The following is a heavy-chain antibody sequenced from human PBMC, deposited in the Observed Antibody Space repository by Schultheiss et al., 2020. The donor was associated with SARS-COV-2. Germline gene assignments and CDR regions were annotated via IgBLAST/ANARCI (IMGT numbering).Heavy chain of an antibody. D-gene: IGHD3-10*01. J-gene: IGHJ4*02. CDR1: GFTFSSYA. Sequence: GESLKISCAASGFTFSSYAMHWVRQAPGKGLEWVAVISYDGSNKYYADSVKGRFTISRDNSKNTLYLQMNSLRAEDTALYYCARDPWFGQHFDYWGQGTLVTVSS. CDR3: ARDPWFGQHFDY. CDR2: ISYDGSNK. V-gene: IGHV3-30*04.